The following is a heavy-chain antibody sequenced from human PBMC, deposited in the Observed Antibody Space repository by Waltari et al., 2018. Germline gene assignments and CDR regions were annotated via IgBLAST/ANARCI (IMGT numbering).Heavy chain of an antibody. J-gene: IGHJ4*01. D-gene: IGHD3-10*01. V-gene: IGHV3-30*18. CDR2: VSKDGSEK. Sequence: QVQLVESGGGVVQPGRSLRLSCAASGFTFVHAGMHWVRQAPGKGLEWVAVVSKDGSEKYCADSVLGRFSVSRDNSKNTVYLQMTSLRPDDTAIYYCVKQYGHSYSFDSWGRGTLVTVSS. CDR1: GFTFVHAG. CDR3: VKQYGHSYSFDS.